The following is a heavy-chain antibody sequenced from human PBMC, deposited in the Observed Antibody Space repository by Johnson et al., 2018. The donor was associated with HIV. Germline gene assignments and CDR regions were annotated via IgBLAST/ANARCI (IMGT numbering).Heavy chain of an antibody. CDR3: AKVAVATAAGGVALDV. V-gene: IGHV3-33*05. D-gene: IGHD6-13*01. CDR1: GFTFSTYG. CDR2: ISYDGSNE. J-gene: IGHJ3*01. Sequence: QVQLVESGGGVVQPGGSLRLSCAASGFTFSTYGMHWVRQAPGKGLEWVAVISYDGSNEYYVESVKGRFTISRDNSKNTLYLQMNSLRVEDTAVYHCAKVAVATAAGGVALDVWGPGTMVTVSS.